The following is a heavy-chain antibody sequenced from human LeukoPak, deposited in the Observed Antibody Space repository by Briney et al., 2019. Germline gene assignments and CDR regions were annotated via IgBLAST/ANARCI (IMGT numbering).Heavy chain of an antibody. D-gene: IGHD6-13*01. CDR3: ARGLVLDYYYGMDV. V-gene: IGHV4-34*01. Sequence: GSLRLSCAASGFTFSSYSMNWIRQPPGKGLEWIGEINHSGSTNYNPSLKSRVTISVDTSKNQFSLKLSSVTAADTAVYYCARGLVLDYYYGMDVWGQGTTVTVSS. CDR2: INHSGST. CDR1: GFTFSSYS. J-gene: IGHJ6*02.